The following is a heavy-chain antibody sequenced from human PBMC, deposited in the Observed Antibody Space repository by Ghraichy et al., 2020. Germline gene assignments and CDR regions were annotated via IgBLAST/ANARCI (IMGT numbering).Heavy chain of an antibody. CDR1: GFTFSTYA. J-gene: IGHJ4*02. CDR3: AKGNLGHCSGTFCYYFDS. D-gene: IGHD2-15*01. Sequence: GGSLRLSCTASGFTFSTYAMSWVRQAPGKGPEWVAAISGSDPGTYHAASVRGRFTISRGNSRNTLYLQMNFLRAEDTAVYYCAKGNLGHCSGTFCYYFDSWGQGTLVTVSS. CDR2: ISGSDPGT. V-gene: IGHV3-23*01.